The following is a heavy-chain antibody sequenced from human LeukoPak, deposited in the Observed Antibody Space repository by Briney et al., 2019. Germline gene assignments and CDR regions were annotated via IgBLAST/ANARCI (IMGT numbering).Heavy chain of an antibody. J-gene: IGHJ6*02. CDR2: ISAYNGNT. V-gene: IGHV1-18*01. CDR3: ARDLGQWLVYYYYGMDV. Sequence: ASVKVSCKASGYTFTSYGISWVRQAPGQGLEWMGWISAYNGNTNYEQKLQGRVTMTTDTSTSTAYMELRSLRSDDTAVYYCARDLGQWLVYYYYGMDVWGQGTTVTVSS. D-gene: IGHD6-19*01. CDR1: GYTFTSYG.